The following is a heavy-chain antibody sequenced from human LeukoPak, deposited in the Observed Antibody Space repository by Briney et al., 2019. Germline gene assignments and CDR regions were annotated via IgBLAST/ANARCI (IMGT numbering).Heavy chain of an antibody. CDR2: ISAYNGNT. J-gene: IGHJ4*02. V-gene: IGHV1-18*01. CDR1: GYTFTSYG. D-gene: IGHD3-10*01. Sequence: ASVKVSCKASGYTFTSYGISWVRQAPGQGLEWMGWISAYNGNTNYAQKLQGRVAMTTDTSTSTAYMKRRSLRSDDTAVYYCARGETFGELFDYWGQGPLVTVSS. CDR3: ARGETFGELFDY.